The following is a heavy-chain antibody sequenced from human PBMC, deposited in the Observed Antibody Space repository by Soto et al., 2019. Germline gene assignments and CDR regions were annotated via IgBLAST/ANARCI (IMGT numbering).Heavy chain of an antibody. Sequence: QVVLLQSGSEVKEPGSSVRVSCQVSGSTFNNFAFSWVRQAPGHWPEWMGGIVVISQTADYSQRFLDRVTITADTSSNTLYMELGSLTFEDTAVYYCARAIKRWEVHYYFDYWGQGTLVTVSS. CDR2: IVVISQTA. D-gene: IGHD1-26*01. V-gene: IGHV1-69*06. CDR3: ARAIKRWEVHYYFDY. CDR1: GSTFNNFA. J-gene: IGHJ4*02.